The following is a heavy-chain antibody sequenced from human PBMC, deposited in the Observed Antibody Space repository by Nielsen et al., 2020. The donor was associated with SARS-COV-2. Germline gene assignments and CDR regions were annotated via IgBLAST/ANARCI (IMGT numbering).Heavy chain of an antibody. J-gene: IGHJ6*02. D-gene: IGHD2-21*02. CDR1: GYTFTGYY. Sequence: ASVKVSCKASGYTFTGYYMHWVRQAPGQGLEWMGRINPNSGGTNYAQKFQGRVTMTRDTSISTAYMELSRLRSDDTAVYYCARDGAPSPVVVTATYYYYGMDVWGQGTTVTVSS. V-gene: IGHV1-2*06. CDR3: ARDGAPSPVVVTATYYYYGMDV. CDR2: INPNSGGT.